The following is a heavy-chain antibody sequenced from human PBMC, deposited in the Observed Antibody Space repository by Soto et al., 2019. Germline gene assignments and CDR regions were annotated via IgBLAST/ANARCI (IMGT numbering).Heavy chain of an antibody. D-gene: IGHD6-19*01. V-gene: IGHV4-59*01. Sequence: SETLSLTCTVSGGSISSYYWSWIRQPPGKGLEWIGYIYYSGSTNYNPSLKSRVTISVDTSKNQFSLKLSSVTAADTAVYYCARDFVAGTGNWFDPWGQGTLVTVSA. CDR2: IYYSGST. CDR3: ARDFVAGTGNWFDP. J-gene: IGHJ5*02. CDR1: GGSISSYY.